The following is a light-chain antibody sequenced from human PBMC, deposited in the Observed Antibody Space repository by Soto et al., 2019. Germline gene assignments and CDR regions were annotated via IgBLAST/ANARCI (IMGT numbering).Light chain of an antibody. Sequence: DIQMTQSPSSLSASVGDRVTITCRASQSIGIYLNWYQHKPGKAPKLLIYAASNLQNGVPSRFRGSGSGTDFTLTISSLQSEDFATYFCQQSYRTLWTFGQGTKVDTK. V-gene: IGKV1-39*01. CDR1: QSIGIY. CDR2: AAS. J-gene: IGKJ1*01. CDR3: QQSYRTLWT.